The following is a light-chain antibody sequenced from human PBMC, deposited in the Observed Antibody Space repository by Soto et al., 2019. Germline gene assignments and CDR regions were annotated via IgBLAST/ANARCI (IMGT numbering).Light chain of an antibody. Sequence: EIVLTQSPGTLSLSPGERATLSCRASQSVSSTYLAWYQQKPGQPPRLLIYGATHRTAGIPDRFSGGGSGTDFTLTISRLEPEDFAVYYCQQYGSSPLTFGGGTKVDIK. CDR1: QSVSSTY. CDR3: QQYGSSPLT. J-gene: IGKJ4*01. CDR2: GAT. V-gene: IGKV3-20*01.